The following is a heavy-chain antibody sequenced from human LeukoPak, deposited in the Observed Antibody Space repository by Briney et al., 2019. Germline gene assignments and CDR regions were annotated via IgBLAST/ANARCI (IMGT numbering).Heavy chain of an antibody. J-gene: IGHJ4*02. Sequence: PGGSLRLSCAASGFTFSSYWMHWVRQAPGKGLVWVSRINSDGSNTNYADSVKGRFTISRDNAKNTLYLQMNSLRAEDTAVYYCARDRYDYVWGSYRVFDYWGQGTLVTVSS. CDR1: GFTFSSYW. V-gene: IGHV3-74*01. CDR2: INSDGSNT. CDR3: ARDRYDYVWGSYRVFDY. D-gene: IGHD3-16*02.